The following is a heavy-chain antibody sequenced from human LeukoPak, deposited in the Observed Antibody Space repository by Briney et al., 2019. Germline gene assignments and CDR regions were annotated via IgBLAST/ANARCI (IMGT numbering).Heavy chain of an antibody. CDR2: IYYSGST. Sequence: SETLSLTCTVSGGSISSGGYYWSWIRQHPGKGLEWIGYIYYSGSTYYNPSLKSRVTISVDTSKNQFSLKLSSVTAADTAVYYCAASIAAAGGDAFDIWGQGTMVTVSS. CDR3: AASIAAAGGDAFDI. CDR1: GGSISSGGYY. D-gene: IGHD6-13*01. V-gene: IGHV4-31*03. J-gene: IGHJ3*02.